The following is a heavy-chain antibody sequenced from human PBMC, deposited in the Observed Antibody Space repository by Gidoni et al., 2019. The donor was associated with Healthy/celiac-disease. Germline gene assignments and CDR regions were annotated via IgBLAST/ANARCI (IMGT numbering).Heavy chain of an antibody. J-gene: IGHJ4*02. CDR1: RFTFSRYS. D-gene: IGHD3-10*01. V-gene: IGHV3-21*01. CDR3: ARGLLWFGELTHFDY. CDR2: ISSSSSYI. Sequence: VQLVESGGGLVTPGGSLRLSRASSRFTFSRYSMNWVRQAPGKGLEGVSSISSSSSYIYYADSVKGRCTISRDNAKNSLYLQMNSLRAEDTAVYYCARGLLWFGELTHFDYWGQGTLVTVSS.